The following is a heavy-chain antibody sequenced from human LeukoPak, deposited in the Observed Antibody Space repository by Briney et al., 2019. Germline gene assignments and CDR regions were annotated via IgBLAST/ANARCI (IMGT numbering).Heavy chain of an antibody. J-gene: IGHJ4*02. CDR2: ISSNGGST. V-gene: IGHV3-64*04. D-gene: IGHD5-18*01. CDR3: ARARGNTYGYFEY. Sequence: GGSLRLSCSASGFTFSSYAMHWVRQAPGKGLEYVSAISSNGGSTYYADSVKGRFTISRDNAKSTLYLQMNSLRVEDTAVYYCARARGNTYGYFEYWGQGTLVTVSS. CDR1: GFTFSSYA.